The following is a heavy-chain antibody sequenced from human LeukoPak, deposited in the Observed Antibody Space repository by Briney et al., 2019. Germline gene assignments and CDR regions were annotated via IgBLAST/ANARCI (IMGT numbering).Heavy chain of an antibody. CDR3: ARALGGKLY. D-gene: IGHD2-15*01. Sequence: SETLSLTCTVSGAAMRNFYWSWIRQPPGKGLEWIGYIYYSGSTNYNPSLKSRVTISVDTSKNQFSLKLSSVTAADTAVYYCARALGGKLYWGQGTPVTVSS. J-gene: IGHJ4*02. CDR1: GAAMRNFY. CDR2: IYYSGST. V-gene: IGHV4-59*01.